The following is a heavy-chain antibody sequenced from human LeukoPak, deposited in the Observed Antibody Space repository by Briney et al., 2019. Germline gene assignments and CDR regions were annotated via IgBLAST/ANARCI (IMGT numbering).Heavy chain of an antibody. V-gene: IGHV4-31*03. CDR1: GGSISNGGYY. D-gene: IGHD1-14*01. CDR2: IYDSGTT. J-gene: IGHJ4*02. CDR3: ARGGDRRGFDY. Sequence: PSETLSLTCTVSGGSISNGGYYWSWLRQHPGKGLEWIGYIYDSGTTYYSPALQSRVTISVDTSDNKFSLKLRSLTAADTAVYYCARGGDRRGFDYWGQGTLVTVSS.